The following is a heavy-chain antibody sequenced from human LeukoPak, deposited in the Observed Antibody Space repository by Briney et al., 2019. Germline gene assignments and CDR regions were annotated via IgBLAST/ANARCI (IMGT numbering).Heavy chain of an antibody. CDR2: IITSIGTT. CDR1: GDTFRSYA. V-gene: IGHV1-69*13. Sequence: SVKLSCKASGDTFRSYAISWLRQAPGQGLEWMGEIITSIGTTNHAQKFQGRVTITADESTSTLYMELRSLRSEDTAIYYCARDDYYDSSAYRENPFDVWGQGTMVTVSS. CDR3: ARDDYYDSSAYRENPFDV. D-gene: IGHD3-22*01. J-gene: IGHJ3*01.